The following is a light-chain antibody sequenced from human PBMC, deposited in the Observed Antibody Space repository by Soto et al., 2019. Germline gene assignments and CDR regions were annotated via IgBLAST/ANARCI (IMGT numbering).Light chain of an antibody. CDR1: QSVISRS. V-gene: IGKV3-20*01. J-gene: IGKJ1*01. Sequence: EIVLTQSPGTLSLSPGERATLSCRASQSVISRSLAWYQQKPGQAPRLLISDASNRAADIPDRFSGSGSGTDFTLTINRLVPEDFAVYYCQQYAGSPRTFGQGTKVDIK. CDR3: QQYAGSPRT. CDR2: DAS.